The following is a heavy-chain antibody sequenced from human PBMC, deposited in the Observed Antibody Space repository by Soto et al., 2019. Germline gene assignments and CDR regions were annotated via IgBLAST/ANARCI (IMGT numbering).Heavy chain of an antibody. CDR1: GGSISSYY. CDR2: IYTSGST. V-gene: IGHV4-4*07. CDR3: ARATPRLSWIYYFDY. Sequence: QVQLQESGPGLVKPSETLSLTCTVSGGSISSYYWSWIRQPAGTGLEWIGRIYTSGSTNYNPSLKSRVTMSVDTSKNQFSLKLSSVTAADTAVYYCARATPRLSWIYYFDYWGQGTLVTVSS. D-gene: IGHD6-13*01. J-gene: IGHJ4*02.